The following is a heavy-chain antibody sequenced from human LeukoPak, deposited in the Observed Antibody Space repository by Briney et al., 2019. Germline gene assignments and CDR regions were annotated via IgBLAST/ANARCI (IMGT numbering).Heavy chain of an antibody. D-gene: IGHD3-22*01. Sequence: GASVKVSCKASGYTFTSYAMHWVRQAPGQRLEFMGWINTGNSNTKFSQKFRGRVTLTRDTSATTVYMELSSLRSEDTAVYYCARGKRPDYYDSSGSWFDPWGQGTLVTVSS. J-gene: IGHJ5*02. V-gene: IGHV1-3*04. CDR3: ARGKRPDYYDSSGSWFDP. CDR1: GYTFTSYA. CDR2: INTGNSNT.